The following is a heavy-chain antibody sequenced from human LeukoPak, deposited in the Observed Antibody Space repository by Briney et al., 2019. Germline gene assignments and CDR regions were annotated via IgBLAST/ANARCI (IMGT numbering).Heavy chain of an antibody. J-gene: IGHJ4*02. CDR2: ISSTNAI. Sequence: GGSLRFSCAASGFTFANYALNWSRHTPGKGLEWLSYISSTNAIYYADSVKGRFTISRDNAKQSLYLQMNSLRAEDTAVYYCARDDEWAFDYWGQGTLVTVSS. CDR1: GFTFANYA. D-gene: IGHD1-26*01. CDR3: ARDDEWAFDY. V-gene: IGHV3-69-1*02.